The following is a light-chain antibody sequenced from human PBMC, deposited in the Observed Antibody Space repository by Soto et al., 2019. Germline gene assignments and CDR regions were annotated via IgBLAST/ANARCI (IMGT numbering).Light chain of an antibody. J-gene: IGKJ4*01. CDR2: DAS. CDR1: RDIANY. Sequence: DIQMTQSPSSLSASVGDRVTITCQASRDIANYLNWYQQKPGKAPKLLIYDASTLETGVPSRFSGSVSGTDFTFTINSLQPEDIATYYCQQYDNLPLTFGGGTKVEIK. V-gene: IGKV1-33*01. CDR3: QQYDNLPLT.